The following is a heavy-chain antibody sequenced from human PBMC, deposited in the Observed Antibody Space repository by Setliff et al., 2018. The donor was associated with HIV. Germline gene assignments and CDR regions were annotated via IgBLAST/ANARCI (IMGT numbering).Heavy chain of an antibody. V-gene: IGHV7-4-1*02. Sequence: GASVKVSCKASGYTFTSYGINWVRQAPGQGLEWMGWINTKTGNPTYAQGFTGRFVFFLDTSVSTAHLQISSLKAEDTAVYYCARAHLWFGESFPFDPWGQGTLVTVSS. CDR3: ARAHLWFGESFPFDP. CDR2: INTKTGNP. D-gene: IGHD3-10*01. J-gene: IGHJ5*02. CDR1: GYTFTSYG.